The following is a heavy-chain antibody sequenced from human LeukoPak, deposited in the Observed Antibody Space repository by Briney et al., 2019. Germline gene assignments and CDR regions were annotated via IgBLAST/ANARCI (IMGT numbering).Heavy chain of an antibody. Sequence: PGGSLRLSCAASGFRFSTSNMNWVRQAPGKGLEWVSSISSSSSYIYFADSVKGRVTISRDNAQNSLFLHMNSLRAEDTAVYYCARDVDLDGSGNRYYSGMDVWGQGTTVTVSS. J-gene: IGHJ6*02. CDR2: ISSSSSYI. CDR1: GFRFSTSN. D-gene: IGHD3-10*01. CDR3: ARDVDLDGSGNRYYSGMDV. V-gene: IGHV3-21*01.